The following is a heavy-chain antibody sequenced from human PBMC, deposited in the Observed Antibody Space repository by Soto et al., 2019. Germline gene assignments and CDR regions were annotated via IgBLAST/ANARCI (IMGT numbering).Heavy chain of an antibody. V-gene: IGHV3-33*01. CDR2: IWYDGSNK. D-gene: IGHD3-3*01. Sequence: QVQLVESGGGVVQPGRSLRLSCAASGFTFSSYGMHWVRQAPGKGLEWVAVIWYDGSNKYYADSVKGRFTISRDNSKNXLYLQMNSLRAEDTAVYYCARDHLIRFPEGDAFDIWGQGTMVTVSS. CDR1: GFTFSSYG. J-gene: IGHJ3*02. CDR3: ARDHLIRFPEGDAFDI.